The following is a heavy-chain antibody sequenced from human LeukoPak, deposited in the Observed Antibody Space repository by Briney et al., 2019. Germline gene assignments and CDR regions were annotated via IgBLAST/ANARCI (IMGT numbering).Heavy chain of an antibody. CDR3: AKDIFRSRHLFDY. D-gene: IGHD2-21*01. V-gene: IGHV3-23*01. CDR1: GFTFFSYA. Sequence: GGSLRLSCAASGFTFFSYAMTWVRQAPGKGLEWVSTISGSGGSTYSADSVKGRFTISRDNSKNTLYLQMNSLRVADTAVDYCAKDIFRSRHLFDYWGQGTLVAVSS. J-gene: IGHJ4*02. CDR2: ISGSGGST.